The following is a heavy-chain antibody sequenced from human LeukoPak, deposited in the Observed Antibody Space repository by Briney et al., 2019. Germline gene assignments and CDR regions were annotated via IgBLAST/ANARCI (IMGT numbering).Heavy chain of an antibody. J-gene: IGHJ4*02. CDR1: GDSISSSIYY. CDR2: LFYRGNT. CDR3: ARSRYYGSGRHPDY. D-gene: IGHD3-10*01. V-gene: IGHV4-39*01. Sequence: SETLSLTCTVSGDSISSSIYYWGWIRQSPGKGLEWIGSLFYRGNTYYNPSLKSRVTISVDTSKNQLSLKLSPVTAADTAVYYCARSRYYGSGRHPDYWGQGTLVTVSS.